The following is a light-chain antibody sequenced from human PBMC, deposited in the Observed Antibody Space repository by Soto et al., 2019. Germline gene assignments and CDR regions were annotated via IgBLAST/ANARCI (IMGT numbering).Light chain of an antibody. CDR1: SSDVGGYNS. Sequence: QSALTQPASVSGSPGQSITISCTGTSSDVGGYNSVSWYQQHPGKAPKLMIYDVGNRPSGVSNRFSGSKSGNTASLTISGLQAEDEADYYCSSYTSNSTRVFGGGTQLTVL. CDR2: DVG. CDR3: SSYTSNSTRV. V-gene: IGLV2-14*03. J-gene: IGLJ3*02.